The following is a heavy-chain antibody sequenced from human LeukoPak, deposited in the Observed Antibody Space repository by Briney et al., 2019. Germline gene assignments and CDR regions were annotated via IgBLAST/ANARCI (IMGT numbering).Heavy chain of an antibody. D-gene: IGHD3-3*01. CDR2: IYYSGST. V-gene: IGHV4-39*01. CDR1: GGSISSSSYY. CDR3: ASAYDFWSGYTYFDY. Sequence: SETLSLTCTVSGGSISSSSYYWGWIRQPPGKGLEWIGSIYYSGSTYYNPSLKSRVTISVDTSKNQFSLKLSSVTAADTAVYYCASAYDFWSGYTYFDYWGQGTLVTVSS. J-gene: IGHJ4*02.